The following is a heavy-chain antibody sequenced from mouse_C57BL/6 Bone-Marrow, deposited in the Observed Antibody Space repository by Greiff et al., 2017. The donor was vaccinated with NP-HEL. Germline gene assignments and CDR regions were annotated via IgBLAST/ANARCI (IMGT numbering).Heavy chain of an antibody. J-gene: IGHJ3*01. CDR1: GFSLSTFGMG. Sequence: QVTLKVSGPGILQPSQTLSLTCSFSGFSLSTFGMGVGWIRQPSGKGLEWLAHIWWDDDKYYNPALKSRLTISKDTSKNQVFLKIANVDTADTATYYCARNEGIYYGNYVVFAYWGQGTLVTVSA. CDR3: ARNEGIYYGNYVVFAY. D-gene: IGHD2-1*01. V-gene: IGHV8-8*01. CDR2: IWWDDDK.